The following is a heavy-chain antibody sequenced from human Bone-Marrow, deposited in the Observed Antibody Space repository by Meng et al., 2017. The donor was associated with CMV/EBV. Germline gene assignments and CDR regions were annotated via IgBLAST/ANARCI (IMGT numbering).Heavy chain of an antibody. CDR2: IVVGSGNT. CDR1: GFTFTSSA. Sequence: SVKVSCKASGFTFTSSAVQWVRQARGQRLEWIGWIVVGSGNTNYAQKFQERVTITRDMSTSTAYMELSSLRSEDTAVYYCARCSLPDTEKYYYYYYGMDVWGQGTTVTVSS. J-gene: IGHJ6*02. D-gene: IGHD3-10*02. V-gene: IGHV1-58*01. CDR3: ARCSLPDTEKYYYYYYGMDV.